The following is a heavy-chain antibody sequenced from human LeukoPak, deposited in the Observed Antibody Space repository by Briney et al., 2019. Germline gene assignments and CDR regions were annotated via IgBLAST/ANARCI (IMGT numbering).Heavy chain of an antibody. CDR2: IYYSGLT. D-gene: IGHD3-10*01. V-gene: IGHV4-39*01. CDR3: ARHPEGFHYYVDV. Sequence: SEPLSLTCTVSGGSISSSSYYWGWIRQPPGKGLEWIESIYYSGLTYYNPSLKSRVTISVDTCNNQFSQKLSSVTAADTAVYYCARHPEGFHYYVDVWGKGTTVTVSS. CDR1: GGSISSSSYY. J-gene: IGHJ6*03.